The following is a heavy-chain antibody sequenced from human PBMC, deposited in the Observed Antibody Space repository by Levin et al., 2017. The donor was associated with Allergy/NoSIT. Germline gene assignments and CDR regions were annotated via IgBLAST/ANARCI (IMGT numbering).Heavy chain of an antibody. CDR3: ARHGGFDNGYPRWFDY. CDR1: GDSISSNNYY. D-gene: IGHD5-18*01. CDR2: IYYSGST. J-gene: IGHJ4*02. Sequence: PSETLSLTCTVSGDSISSNNYYWSWIRQPPGTGLEWIESIYYSGSTYYNPSLKSRVTISVDTSKNQFSLKLSSVTAADTGVYYCARHGGFDNGYPRWFDYWGQGTLITASS. V-gene: IGHV4-39*01.